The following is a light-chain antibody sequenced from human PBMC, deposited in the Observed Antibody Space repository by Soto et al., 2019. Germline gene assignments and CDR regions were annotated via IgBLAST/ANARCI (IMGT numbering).Light chain of an antibody. CDR3: CSYANTYTL. J-gene: IGLJ2*01. Sequence: QSALTQPRSVSGSPGQSVAISCTGTSNDVGNYNYLSWYQQHPGKAPKILIFGVSQRPSGVPDRFSGTKSGNTATLTISGLQADDEADYYCCSYANTYTLFGGGTKVTVL. CDR1: SNDVGNYNY. V-gene: IGLV2-11*01. CDR2: GVS.